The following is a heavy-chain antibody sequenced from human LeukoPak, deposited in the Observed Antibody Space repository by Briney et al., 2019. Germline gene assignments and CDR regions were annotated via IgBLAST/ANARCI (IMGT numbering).Heavy chain of an antibody. CDR3: ARERQEQLVGYYYYYMDV. V-gene: IGHV1-3*03. J-gene: IGHJ6*03. D-gene: IGHD6-6*01. Sequence: ASVKVSCEASGYTFTSYAMHWVRQAPGQRLEWMGWINAGNGNTKYSQEFQGRVTITRDTSASTAYMELSSLRSEDMAVYYCARERQEQLVGYYYYYMDVWGKGTTVTVSS. CDR1: GYTFTSYA. CDR2: INAGNGNT.